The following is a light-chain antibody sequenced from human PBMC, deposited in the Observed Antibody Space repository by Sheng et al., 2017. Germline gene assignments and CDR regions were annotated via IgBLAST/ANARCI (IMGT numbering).Light chain of an antibody. Sequence: DIQMTQSPSTLSASVGDTVTITCRASQSIISWLAWYHLQPGKAPRLLIYKASSLASGVPSRFSGSASGTEFTLTITSLQPGDFATYYCQQYHSYSSLTFGGGTKVEI. J-gene: IGKJ4*01. CDR1: QSIISW. CDR3: QQYHSYSSLT. V-gene: IGKV1-5*03. CDR2: KAS.